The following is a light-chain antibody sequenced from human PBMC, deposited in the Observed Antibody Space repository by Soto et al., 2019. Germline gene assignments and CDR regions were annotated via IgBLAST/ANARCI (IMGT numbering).Light chain of an antibody. CDR2: KAS. Sequence: DIQMTQSPSTLSASVGDRVTITCRASQSISSWLAWYQQKPGKAPNLLIYKASSLESGVPSRFSGSGSGTEFNLTISSLQPDDLATYYCQQYNNYPLTFGQGTKVEIK. V-gene: IGKV1-5*03. CDR1: QSISSW. J-gene: IGKJ1*01. CDR3: QQYNNYPLT.